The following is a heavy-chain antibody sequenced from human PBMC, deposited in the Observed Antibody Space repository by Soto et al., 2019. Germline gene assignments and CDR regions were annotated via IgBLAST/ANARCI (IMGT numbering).Heavy chain of an antibody. J-gene: IGHJ6*02. D-gene: IGHD3-3*01. V-gene: IGHV4-30-2*01. CDR1: GASISTEGYT. CDR3: ARATFGAVLHLEV. Sequence: PSETLSLTCAVSGASISTEGYTWSWTRQPPGKGLEWIGYIYPSGASNYNPSLRSRVTISLDASRNRFSLSVGSVTAADTAVYYCARATFGAVLHLEVWGQGTTVTVS. CDR2: IYPSGAS.